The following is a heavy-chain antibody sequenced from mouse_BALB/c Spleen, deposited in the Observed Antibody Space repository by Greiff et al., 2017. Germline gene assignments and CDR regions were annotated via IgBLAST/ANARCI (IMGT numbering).Heavy chain of an antibody. CDR1: GFNIKDTY. CDR2: IDPANGNT. CDR3: ARPDYGSSYVWYFDV. V-gene: IGHV14-3*02. D-gene: IGHD1-1*01. Sequence: EVQLQQSGAELVKPGASVKLSCTASGFNIKDTYMHWVKQRPEQGLEWIGRIDPANGNTKYDPKFQGKATITADTSSNTAYLQLSSLTSEDTAVYYCARPDYGSSYVWYFDVWGAGTTVTVSS. J-gene: IGHJ1*01.